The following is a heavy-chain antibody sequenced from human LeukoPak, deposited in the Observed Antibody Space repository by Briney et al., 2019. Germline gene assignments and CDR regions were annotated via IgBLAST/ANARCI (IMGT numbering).Heavy chain of an antibody. CDR3: AKAGQQLAADY. V-gene: IGHV3-23*01. CDR2: ISGSGGST. Sequence: GGSLRLSCAASGFTVGTNYMSWVRQAPGKGLEWVSAISGSGGSTYYADSVKGRFTISRDNSKNTLYLQMNSLRAEDTAVYYCAKAGQQLAADYWGQGTLVTVSS. CDR1: GFTVGTNY. D-gene: IGHD6-13*01. J-gene: IGHJ4*02.